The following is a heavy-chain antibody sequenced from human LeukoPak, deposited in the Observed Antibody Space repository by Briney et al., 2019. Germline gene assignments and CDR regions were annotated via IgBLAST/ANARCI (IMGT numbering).Heavy chain of an antibody. Sequence: GASVKVSCKASGGTFSSYAISWVRQAPGQGLEWVGGIIPIFGTANYAQKFQGRVTITVDESTSTAYMELSSLRSEDTAVYYCAREGYSSGYYIPSFDYWGRGTLVTVSS. CDR3: AREGYSSGYYIPSFDY. V-gene: IGHV1-69*13. CDR1: GGTFSSYA. J-gene: IGHJ4*02. D-gene: IGHD3-22*01. CDR2: IIPIFGTA.